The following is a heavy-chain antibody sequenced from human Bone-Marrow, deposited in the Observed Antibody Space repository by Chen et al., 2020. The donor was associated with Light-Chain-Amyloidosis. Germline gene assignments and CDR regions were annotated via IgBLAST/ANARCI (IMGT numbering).Heavy chain of an antibody. Sequence: LVSGGGLIQPGGSLRLSCAASGFTFNTYALSWVRQAPGKGLEWVSAISSGGGSTYYADSVNGRFTISRDNSRNTLYLQMNSLRVEDTAVYYCAKVWYASGTYFENWGQGTLVTVSS. CDR2: ISSGGGST. V-gene: IGHV3-23*01. D-gene: IGHD1-26*01. J-gene: IGHJ4*02. CDR1: GFTFNTYA. CDR3: AKVWYASGTYFEN.